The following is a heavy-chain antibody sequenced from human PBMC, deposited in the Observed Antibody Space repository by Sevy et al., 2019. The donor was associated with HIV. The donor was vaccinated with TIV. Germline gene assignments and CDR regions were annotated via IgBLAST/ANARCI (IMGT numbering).Heavy chain of an antibody. J-gene: IGHJ6*02. CDR2: ISGSGGST. CDR3: AKDKWRYGYCSSTSCPESYYYYGMDV. D-gene: IGHD2-2*03. CDR1: GFTFSSYA. V-gene: IGHV3-23*01. Sequence: GGSLRLSCAASGFTFSSYAMSWVRQAPGKGLEWVSGISGSGGSTYYADSVEGRFTISRDNPKNTLYLQMKSLRVEDTAVYYCAKDKWRYGYCSSTSCPESYYYYGMDVWGQGTTVTVSS.